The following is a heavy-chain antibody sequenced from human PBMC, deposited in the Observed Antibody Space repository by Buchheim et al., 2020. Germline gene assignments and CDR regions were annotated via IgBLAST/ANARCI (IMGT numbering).Heavy chain of an antibody. J-gene: IGHJ4*02. V-gene: IGHV3-30-3*01. CDR1: GFTFSSYA. CDR3: ARDQGHYYDSRLLHGPY. D-gene: IGHD3-22*01. Sequence: QVQLVESGGGVVQPGRSLRLSCAASGFTFSSYAMHWVRQAPGKGLEWVAVISYDGSNKYYADSGKGRFTISRDNSKNRLYLQMNSLRAEDTAVYYCARDQGHYYDSRLLHGPYWGQGTL. CDR2: ISYDGSNK.